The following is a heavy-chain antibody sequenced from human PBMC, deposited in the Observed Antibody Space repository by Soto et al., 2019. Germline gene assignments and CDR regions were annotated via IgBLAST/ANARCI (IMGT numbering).Heavy chain of an antibody. CDR3: ARGGSFYDFWSGYYPWFDP. J-gene: IGHJ5*02. CDR1: GGTFSSYA. D-gene: IGHD3-3*01. CDR2: IIPIFGTA. Sequence: GASVKVSGKASGGTFSSYAISWVRQAPGQGLEWMGGIIPIFGTANYAQKFQGRVTITADKSTSTAYMELSSLRSEDTAVYYCARGGSFYDFWSGYYPWFDPWGQGTLVTVSS. V-gene: IGHV1-69*06.